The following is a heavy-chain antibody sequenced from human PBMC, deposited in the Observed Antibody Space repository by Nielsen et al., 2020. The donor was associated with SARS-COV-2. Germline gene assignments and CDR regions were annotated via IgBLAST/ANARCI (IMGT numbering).Heavy chain of an antibody. CDR3: ARESVTGTDAFDI. D-gene: IGHD6-19*01. Sequence: GESLKISCAASGFTFSSYAMSWVRQAPGKGLEWVSSISASAGTFYADSVKGQFIISRDNAENSLSLQMNSLRAEDTAVYYCARESVTGTDAFDIWGQGTVVTVSS. J-gene: IGHJ3*02. V-gene: IGHV3-23*01. CDR1: GFTFSSYA. CDR2: ISASAGT.